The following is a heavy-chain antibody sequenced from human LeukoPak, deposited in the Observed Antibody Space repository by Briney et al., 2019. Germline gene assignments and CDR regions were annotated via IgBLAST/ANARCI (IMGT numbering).Heavy chain of an antibody. CDR3: ARASPTTVTTIYGMDV. CDR2: ISYDGSNR. J-gene: IGHJ6*02. V-gene: IGHV3-30-3*01. CDR1: GFTFSSYA. D-gene: IGHD4-17*01. Sequence: PGGALRLSCAASGFTFSSYAMHWVRQAPGKGLEGVAVISYDGSNRYYADSVKGRFTVSRDNSKNTLYLQMNSLRAEDTAVYYCARASPTTVTTIYGMDVWGQGAKGTVS.